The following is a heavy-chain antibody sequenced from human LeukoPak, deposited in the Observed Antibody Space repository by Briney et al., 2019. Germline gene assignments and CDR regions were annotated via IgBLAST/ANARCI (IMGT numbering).Heavy chain of an antibody. CDR1: GFTFSSYS. Sequence: GGSLRLSCAASGFTFSSYSMNWVRQAPGKGLEWISYISGGGSTIYYADSVKGRFTISRDNSKNTLYLQMNSLKTEDTAVYYCTTALHPKGYSGYDFDYWGQGTLVTVSS. V-gene: IGHV3-48*01. J-gene: IGHJ4*02. CDR3: TTALHPKGYSGYDFDY. D-gene: IGHD5-12*01. CDR2: ISGGGSTI.